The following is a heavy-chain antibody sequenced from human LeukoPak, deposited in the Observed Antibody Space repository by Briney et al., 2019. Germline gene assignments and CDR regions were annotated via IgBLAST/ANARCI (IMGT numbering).Heavy chain of an antibody. D-gene: IGHD3-22*01. Sequence: SETLSLTCTVSGGSISSSSYYWGWIRQPPGRGLEWIGYIYDSGSTNYNPSLKSRVTISVDTSKNQFSLKLSSVTAADTAVYYCACLTTADAFDIWGQGTMVTVSS. V-gene: IGHV4-61*05. CDR1: GGSISSSSYY. J-gene: IGHJ3*02. CDR2: IYDSGST. CDR3: ACLTTADAFDI.